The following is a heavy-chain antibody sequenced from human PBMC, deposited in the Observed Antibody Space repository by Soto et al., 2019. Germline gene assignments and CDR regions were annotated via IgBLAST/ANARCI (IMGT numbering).Heavy chain of an antibody. CDR3: ARESRAAGINDGFDL. Sequence: QVQLVQSGAAVKKPGASVRISCETNGYTFTRYQMHWVRQAPGQGLEWMAMINPDNDNTRYAQKLQGRLTMTSDTSTAKVYMELTSLKSEDTALYYCARESRAAGINDGFDLWGQGTLLTVSS. J-gene: IGHJ3*01. CDR2: INPDNDNT. V-gene: IGHV1-46*04. CDR1: GYTFTRYQ. D-gene: IGHD6-13*01.